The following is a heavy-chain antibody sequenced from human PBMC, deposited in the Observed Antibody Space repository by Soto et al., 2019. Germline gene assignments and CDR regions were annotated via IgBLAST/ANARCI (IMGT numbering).Heavy chain of an antibody. V-gene: IGHV4-34*01. CDR3: ARGRSSLGSSGYSDY. D-gene: IGHD3-22*01. Sequence: QVQLQQWGAGLLKPSETLSLTCAVYGGSFSGYYWSWIRQPPGKGLEWIGEINHSGSTNYNPSLKSRVTRSVDTSKNQFSLKLSSVTAADTAVYYCARGRSSLGSSGYSDYWGQGTLVTVSS. CDR1: GGSFSGYY. J-gene: IGHJ4*02. CDR2: INHSGST.